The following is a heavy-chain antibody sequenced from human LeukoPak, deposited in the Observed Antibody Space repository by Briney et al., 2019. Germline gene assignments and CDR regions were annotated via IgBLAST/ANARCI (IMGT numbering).Heavy chain of an antibody. CDR3: ARDKIYDSSGYLRAFDY. Sequence: PGGSLRLSCAASGFTFSSYSMNWVRQAPGKGLEWVSYISSSSSTIYYADSVKGRFTISRDNAKDSLYLQMNSLRAEDTAVYYCARDKIYDSSGYLRAFDYWGQGTLVTVSS. V-gene: IGHV3-48*04. CDR2: ISSSSSTI. CDR1: GFTFSSYS. J-gene: IGHJ4*02. D-gene: IGHD3-22*01.